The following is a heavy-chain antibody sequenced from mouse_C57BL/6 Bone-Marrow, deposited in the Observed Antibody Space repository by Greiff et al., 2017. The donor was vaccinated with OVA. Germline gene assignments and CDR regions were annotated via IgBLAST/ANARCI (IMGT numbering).Heavy chain of an antibody. Sequence: VQLQQSGAELVRPGASVKLSCTASGFNIKDDYMHWVKQRPEQGLEWIGWIDPENGDTEYASKFQGKATITAATSSNTAYLQLSSLTSEYTAVYYCTILWLRRRVWFAYWGQGTLVTVSA. CDR1: GFNIKDDY. J-gene: IGHJ3*01. V-gene: IGHV14-4*01. CDR3: TILWLRRRVWFAY. D-gene: IGHD2-2*01. CDR2: IDPENGDT.